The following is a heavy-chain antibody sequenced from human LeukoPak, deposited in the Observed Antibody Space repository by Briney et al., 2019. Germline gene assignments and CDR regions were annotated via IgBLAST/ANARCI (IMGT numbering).Heavy chain of an antibody. Sequence: SETLSLTCTVSGGSISSGVYYWSWFRQPPGKGLEWIGYIYYSGSTYYNPSLKSRVTISVDTSKNQFSLKLSSVTAADTAVYYCARVVVVAATVVFDYWGQGTLVTVSS. V-gene: IGHV4-30-4*01. CDR1: GGSISSGVYY. CDR3: ARVVVVAATVVFDY. CDR2: IYYSGST. J-gene: IGHJ4*02. D-gene: IGHD2-15*01.